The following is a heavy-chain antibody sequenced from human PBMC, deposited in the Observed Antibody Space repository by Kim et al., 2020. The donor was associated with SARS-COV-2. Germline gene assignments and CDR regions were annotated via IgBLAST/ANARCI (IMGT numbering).Heavy chain of an antibody. J-gene: IGHJ6*02. D-gene: IGHD3-10*01. V-gene: IGHV3-43*01. CDR2: ISWDGGST. Sequence: AGSLRLSCAASGFTFDDYTMHWVRQAPGKGLEWVSLISWDGGSTYYADSVKGRFTISRDNSKNSLYLQMNSLRTEDTALYYCAKDTQSTVWFGELLGGMDVWGQGTTVTVSS. CDR1: GFTFDDYT. CDR3: AKDTQSTVWFGELLGGMDV.